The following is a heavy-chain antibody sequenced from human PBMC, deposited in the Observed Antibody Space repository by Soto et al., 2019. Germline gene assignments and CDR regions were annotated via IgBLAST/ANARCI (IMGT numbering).Heavy chain of an antibody. V-gene: IGHV1-18*01. D-gene: IGHD3-22*01. CDR2: ISAYNGNT. J-gene: IGHJ4*02. CDR3: AREAPNYDSSGYPFDY. CDR1: GYTFTSYG. Sequence: QVQLVQSGAEVKKPGASVKVSCKASGYTFTSYGISWVRQAPGQGLEWMGWISAYNGNTNYAQKLQGRVTMTTDTSPSPAYMELRSLRSDDTAVYYCAREAPNYDSSGYPFDYWGQGTLVTVSS.